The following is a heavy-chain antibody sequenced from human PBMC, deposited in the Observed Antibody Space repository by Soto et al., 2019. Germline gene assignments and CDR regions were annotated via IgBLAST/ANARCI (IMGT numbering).Heavy chain of an antibody. V-gene: IGHV3-33*01. CDR3: ARDEGSGSYSGSDY. CDR1: GFTFSSYG. D-gene: IGHD3-10*01. Sequence: GGSLRLSCAASGFTFSSYGMHWVRQAPGKGLEWVAVIWYDGSNKYYADSVKGRFTISRDNSKNTLYLQMNSLRAEDTAVYYCARDEGSGSYSGSDYWGQGTLVTVSS. CDR2: IWYDGSNK. J-gene: IGHJ4*02.